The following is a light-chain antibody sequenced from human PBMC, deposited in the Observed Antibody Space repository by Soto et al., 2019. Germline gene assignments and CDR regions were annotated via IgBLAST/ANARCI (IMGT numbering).Light chain of an antibody. CDR2: DAS. J-gene: IGKJ2*01. CDR1: QSISSW. CDR3: QQYNSYLYT. V-gene: IGKV1-5*01. Sequence: DIQMTQSPSTLSASVGDRVTITCRASQSISSWLAWYQQKPGKAPKLLIYDASSLESGVPSRFSGSGSETEFTLTISSLQPDDFATYYCQQYNSYLYTFGQGTKLKIK.